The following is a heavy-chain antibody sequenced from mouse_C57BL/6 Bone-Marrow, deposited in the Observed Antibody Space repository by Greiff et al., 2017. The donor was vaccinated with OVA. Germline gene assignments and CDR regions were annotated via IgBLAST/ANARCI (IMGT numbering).Heavy chain of an antibody. CDR2: IYPRSGNT. Sequence: QVQLQQSGAELARPGASVKLSCKASGYTFTSYGLRWVKQSTGQGLEWIGEIYPRSGNTYYTEKFKGKATLTADTSSSTAYMGLRSLTSEDSAVYFCANSSGYVYFDYWGQGTTLTVSS. D-gene: IGHD3-2*02. CDR3: ANSSGYVYFDY. CDR1: GYTFTSYG. J-gene: IGHJ2*01. V-gene: IGHV1-81*01.